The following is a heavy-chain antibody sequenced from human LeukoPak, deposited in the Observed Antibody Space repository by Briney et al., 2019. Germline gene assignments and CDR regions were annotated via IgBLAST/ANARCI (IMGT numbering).Heavy chain of an antibody. J-gene: IGHJ4*02. CDR3: ARGGPNSSGWRIDY. V-gene: IGHV4-59*01. CDR2: IYHSVDT. CDR1: GGSISSYY. Sequence: MSSETLSLTCTVSGGSISSYYWSWIRQPPGKGLEWIGYIYHSVDTKYNASLKSRVTISVDTSKSQFSLKLSSVTAADTAVYYCARGGPNSSGWRIDYWGQGTLVTVSS. D-gene: IGHD6-19*01.